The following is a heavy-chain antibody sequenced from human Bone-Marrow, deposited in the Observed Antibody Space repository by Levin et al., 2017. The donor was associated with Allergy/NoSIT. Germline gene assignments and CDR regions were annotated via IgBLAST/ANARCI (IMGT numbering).Heavy chain of an antibody. J-gene: IGHJ5*02. D-gene: IGHD3-3*01. CDR3: VTESWSGYYPLGGS. V-gene: IGHV3-15*01. CDR2: IQSKTDGGPT. Sequence: PGGSLRLSCAASGFSFSKAWMTWVRQGPGKGLEWVGRIQSKTDGGPTEYAAPVKGRFTISRDDSKNMMYLEMNSLKSEDTGTYYCVTESWSGYYPLGGSWGQGTLVIVSS. CDR1: GFSFSKAW.